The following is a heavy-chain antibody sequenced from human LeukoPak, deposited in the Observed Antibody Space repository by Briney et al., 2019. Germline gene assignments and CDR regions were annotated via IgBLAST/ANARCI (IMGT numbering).Heavy chain of an antibody. CDR2: VDPEDGET. CDR3: ARTTITFGGVMDI. V-gene: IGHV1-69-2*01. CDR1: GYTFTDYY. J-gene: IGHJ3*02. D-gene: IGHD3-16*01. Sequence: ASVKISCKVSGYTFTDYYMHWVQQAPGKGLEWMGLVDPEDGETIYAEKFQGRVTITADTSTDTAYMELSSLRSEDTAVYYCARTTITFGGVMDIWGQGTMVTVSS.